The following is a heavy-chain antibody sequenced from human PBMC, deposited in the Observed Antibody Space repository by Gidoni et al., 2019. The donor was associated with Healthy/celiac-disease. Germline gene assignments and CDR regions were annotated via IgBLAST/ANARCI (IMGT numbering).Heavy chain of an antibody. Sequence: QVQLVQSGAEVKKPGASVKVSCKASGYTFTGSYMHWVRQAPGQGLEWMGRINPNSGGTNYAQKFQGRVTMTRDTSISTAYMELSRLRSDDTAVYYCARDLGVVVVAATTAFDIWGQGTMVTVSS. J-gene: IGHJ3*02. V-gene: IGHV1-2*06. D-gene: IGHD2-15*01. CDR2: INPNSGGT. CDR3: ARDLGVVVVAATTAFDI. CDR1: GYTFTGSY.